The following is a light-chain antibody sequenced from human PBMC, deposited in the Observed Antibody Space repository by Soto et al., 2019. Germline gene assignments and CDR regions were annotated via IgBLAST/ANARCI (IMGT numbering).Light chain of an antibody. CDR3: CSYAGIFV. CDR1: SRDVGRYNL. V-gene: IGLV2-23*02. J-gene: IGLJ1*01. Sequence: QSVLTQPASVSGFPGQSITISCTGTSRDVGRYNLVSWYQQYPGKAPKLIIYEVIKRPSGVSNRFSGSKSGNTASLTVSGLQAEDEADYYCCSYAGIFVFGTGTKLTVL. CDR2: EVI.